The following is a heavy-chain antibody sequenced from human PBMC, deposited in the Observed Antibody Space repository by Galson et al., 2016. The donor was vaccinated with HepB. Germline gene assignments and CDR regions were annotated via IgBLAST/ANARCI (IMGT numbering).Heavy chain of an antibody. V-gene: IGHV3-30*03. Sequence: SLRLSCAASGFIFSEHGMRWIRQAPVKGLEWVAVISFDGSDTYYADSVKGRFTISRDNSKNTLYLQMNSLRPEDTAVYYCARGMGYSSGWSNIDYWGQGTLVTVSS. D-gene: IGHD6-19*01. CDR2: ISFDGSDT. J-gene: IGHJ4*02. CDR3: ARGMGYSSGWSNIDY. CDR1: GFIFSEHG.